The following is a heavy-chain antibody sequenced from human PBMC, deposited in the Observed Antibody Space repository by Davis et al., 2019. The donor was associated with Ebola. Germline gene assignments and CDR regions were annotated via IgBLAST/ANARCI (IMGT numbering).Heavy chain of an antibody. J-gene: IGHJ4*02. CDR1: GFTFSSYE. Sequence: GESLKISCAASGFTFSSYEMNWVRQAPGKGLEWVSYISSSGSTIYYADSVKGRFTISGDNSKNTLYLEMNSLRVEDTAVYYCARVMLHYDSSGYPLLWGQGTLVTVSS. D-gene: IGHD3-22*01. CDR2: ISSSGSTI. V-gene: IGHV3-48*03. CDR3: ARVMLHYDSSGYPLL.